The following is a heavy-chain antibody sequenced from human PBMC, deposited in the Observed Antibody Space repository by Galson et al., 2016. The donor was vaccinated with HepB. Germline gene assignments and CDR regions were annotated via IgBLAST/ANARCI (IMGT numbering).Heavy chain of an antibody. V-gene: IGHV4-30-2*01. J-gene: IGHJ4*02. D-gene: IGHD3-16*01. CDR3: ARYLTFGGLTPNYFDS. Sequence: TLSLTCAVSGGSMSVGGFSWSWIRQPPGKGLEWIGYIYHSGVTSYNPSLKSRVSISVDRSKSQFSLRLSSVTTADTAVYYCARYLTFGGLTPNYFDSWGQGTPVIVS. CDR1: GGSMSVGGFS. CDR2: IYHSGVT.